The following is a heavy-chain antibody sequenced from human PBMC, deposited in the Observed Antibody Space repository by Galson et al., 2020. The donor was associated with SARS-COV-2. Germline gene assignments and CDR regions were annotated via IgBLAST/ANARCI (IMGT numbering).Heavy chain of an antibody. D-gene: IGHD6-19*01. Sequence: TGGSLRLSCAASGFTFSSYPMEWVRQAPGKGLEWVAVISYDGNNKYYADSVKGRFTISRDNSKNTLYLEMNSLRPEDTAIYYCARGNLDRGWYRNYCDYWGQGTLVTVSS. CDR2: ISYDGNNK. CDR3: ARGNLDRGWYRNYCDY. CDR1: GFTFSSYP. J-gene: IGHJ4*02. V-gene: IGHV3-30-3*01.